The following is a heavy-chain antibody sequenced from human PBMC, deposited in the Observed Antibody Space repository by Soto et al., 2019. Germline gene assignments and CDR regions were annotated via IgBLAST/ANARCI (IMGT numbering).Heavy chain of an antibody. CDR3: ARVKCSSTSCYGFHYYGMDV. D-gene: IGHD2-2*01. J-gene: IGHJ6*02. CDR1: GGSFSGYY. CDR2: INHSGST. V-gene: IGHV4-34*01. Sequence: SETLSLTCAVYGGSFSGYYWSWIRQPPGKGLEWIGEINHSGSTNYNPSLKSRVTISVDTSKNQFSLKLSSVTAADTAVYYCARVKCSSTSCYGFHYYGMDVWGQGTTVTVSS.